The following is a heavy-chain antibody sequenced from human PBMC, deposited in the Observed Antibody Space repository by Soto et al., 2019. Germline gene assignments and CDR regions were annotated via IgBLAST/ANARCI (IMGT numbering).Heavy chain of an antibody. CDR1: GFTFSTYS. CDR3: ARDNWNGAYYGLDV. V-gene: IGHV3-21*04. CDR2: ISSSGTSM. D-gene: IGHD1-20*01. J-gene: IGHJ6*02. Sequence: EVQLVESGGGLVKPGGSLRLSCAISGFTFSTYSMNWVRQAPGKGLRWVSSISSSGTSMYYADSVKGRFTITRDKSKKTLYLQMNSLRAEDTAVYWCARDNWNGAYYGLDVWGQGTTVTVS.